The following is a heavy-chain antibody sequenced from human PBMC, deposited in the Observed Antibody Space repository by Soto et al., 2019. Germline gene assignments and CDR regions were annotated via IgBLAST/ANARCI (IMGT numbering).Heavy chain of an antibody. V-gene: IGHV5-51*01. J-gene: IGHJ4*02. CDR1: GYNFTTFW. CDR2: IYPGDSET. CDR3: ARLGFPGAIYFDS. Sequence: DSLKISCKGSGYNFTTFWIDWVRQMPGKGLEWMGIIYPGDSETKYSPDFEGQVTISADRSTNTAYLQWCSLRASDTAMYYCARLGFPGAIYFDSWGLGALVTVSS.